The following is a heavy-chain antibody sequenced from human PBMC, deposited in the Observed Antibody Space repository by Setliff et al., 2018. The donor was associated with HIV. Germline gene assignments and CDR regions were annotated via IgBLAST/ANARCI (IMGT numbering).Heavy chain of an antibody. Sequence: ASVKVSCKASGYTFSQYPMHWVRQAPGQRPESMGWINTGNGNTKYSQKFQDRVTITRDTSADTVYMELNSLRSEDTAVYYCARDRCNSVSCYLYNWFDPWGQGTLVTVSS. CDR1: GYTFSQYP. CDR2: INTGNGNT. V-gene: IGHV1-3*04. J-gene: IGHJ5*02. D-gene: IGHD2-2*01. CDR3: ARDRCNSVSCYLYNWFDP.